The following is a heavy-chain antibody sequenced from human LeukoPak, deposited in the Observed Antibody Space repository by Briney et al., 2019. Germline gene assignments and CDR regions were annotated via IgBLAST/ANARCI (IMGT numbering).Heavy chain of an antibody. CDR2: INVDGSSI. D-gene: IGHD3-9*01. V-gene: IGHV3-74*01. Sequence: GGSLRLSCAASGFTLNDYWMHWVRQAAGKGLVWVSRINVDGSSISYADSVKGRFTISRDNARNTLYLQMNSLRAEDTAVYYCAKVQNYDILTGPPGYFDYWGQGTLVTVSS. J-gene: IGHJ4*02. CDR1: GFTLNDYW. CDR3: AKVQNYDILTGPPGYFDY.